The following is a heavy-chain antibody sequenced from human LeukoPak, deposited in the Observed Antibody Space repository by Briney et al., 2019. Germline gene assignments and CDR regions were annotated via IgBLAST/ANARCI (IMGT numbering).Heavy chain of an antibody. CDR2: IWYDGSNK. Sequence: GGPLRLSCAASGFTFSSYGMHWVRQAPGKGLEWVAVIWYDGSNKYYADSVKGRFTISRDNSKNTLYLQMNSLRAEDTAVYYCARDPIAVAVLYYFDYWGQGTLVTVSS. V-gene: IGHV3-33*08. J-gene: IGHJ4*02. CDR1: GFTFSSYG. D-gene: IGHD6-19*01. CDR3: ARDPIAVAVLYYFDY.